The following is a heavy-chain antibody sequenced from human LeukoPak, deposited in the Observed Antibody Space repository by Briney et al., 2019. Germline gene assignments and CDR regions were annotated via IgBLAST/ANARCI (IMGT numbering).Heavy chain of an antibody. Sequence: GGSLRLSCATSGFTLTNFAMHWVRQAPGKGLEYVSAMSSDGGTTYYANSVKGRFTMSRYKSKNAVYLQMGSLRPDDSAVYYCARGGSLSAYDSWGQGTLVTVSS. CDR3: ARGGSLSAYDS. J-gene: IGHJ4*02. CDR2: MSSDGGTT. CDR1: GFTLTNFA. V-gene: IGHV3-64*01. D-gene: IGHD2/OR15-2a*01.